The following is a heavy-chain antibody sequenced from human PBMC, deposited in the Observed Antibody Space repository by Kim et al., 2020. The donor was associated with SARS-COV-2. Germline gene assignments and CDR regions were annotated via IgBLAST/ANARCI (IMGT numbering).Heavy chain of an antibody. CDR3: TRRGGSGRYYFDY. CDR1: GGSISSSSYY. V-gene: IGHV4-39*01. D-gene: IGHD3-10*01. J-gene: IGHJ4*02. Sequence: ETLSLTCTVSGGSISSSSYYWGWIRQPPGKGLEWIGSIYYSGSTYYNPSLKSRVTISVDTSKNQFSLKLSSVTAADTAVYYCTRRGGSGRYYFDYWGQGTLVTVSS. CDR2: IYYSGST.